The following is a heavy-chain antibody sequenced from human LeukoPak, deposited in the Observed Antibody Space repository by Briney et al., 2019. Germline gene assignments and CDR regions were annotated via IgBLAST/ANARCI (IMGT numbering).Heavy chain of an antibody. J-gene: IGHJ6*02. CDR3: ARREDSSLYYYGMDV. D-gene: IGHD3-22*01. CDR1: GYSFTSYW. CDR2: IYPGDSDT. V-gene: IGHV5-51*01. Sequence: GESLKISCKGSGYSFTSYWIGWVRQMPGKGLEWMGIIYPGDSDTRYSPSFQGQVTISADKSISTAYLQWSSLKASDTAMYYCARREDSSLYYYGMDVWGQGTTVTVSS.